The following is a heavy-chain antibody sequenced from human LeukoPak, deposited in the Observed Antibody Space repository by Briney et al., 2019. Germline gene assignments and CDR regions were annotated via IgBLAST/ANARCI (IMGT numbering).Heavy chain of an antibody. D-gene: IGHD3-10*01. V-gene: IGHV3-23*01. CDR1: GFTFISYA. CDR2: ISGSGGNR. Sequence: GGSLRLSCAASGFTFISYAMTWVRQAPGKGLEWVSAISGSGGNRDYVDSVKGRFTISRDNSENTLYLQMNSLRAEDTAVYYCARAYGFTDYWGQGTLVTVSS. J-gene: IGHJ4*02. CDR3: ARAYGFTDY.